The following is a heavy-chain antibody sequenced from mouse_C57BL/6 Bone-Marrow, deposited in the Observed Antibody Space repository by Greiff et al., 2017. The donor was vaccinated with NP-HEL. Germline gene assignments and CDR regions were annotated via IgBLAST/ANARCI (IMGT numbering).Heavy chain of an antibody. CDR3: ARFGDDDGGFAY. CDR1: GYTFTDYY. D-gene: IGHD2-4*01. J-gene: IGHJ3*01. CDR2: INPYNGGT. V-gene: IGHV1-19*01. Sequence: VQLKQSGPVLVKPGASVKMSCKASGYTFTDYYMNWVKQSHGKSLEWIGVINPYNGGTSYNQKFKGKATLTVDKSSSTAYMELNSLTSEDSAVYYGARFGDDDGGFAYWGQGTLVTVSA.